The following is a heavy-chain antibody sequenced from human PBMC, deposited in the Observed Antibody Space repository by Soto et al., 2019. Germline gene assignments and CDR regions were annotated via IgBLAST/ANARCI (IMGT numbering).Heavy chain of an antibody. CDR1: GFPFSRYA. Sequence: EVQLLESGGGLVQPGGSLRLSCSASGFPFSRYAMSWVRQAPGKGLEWVSAISSSADNTYYADSVKGRFSVSRDNFKNILYLQMTRLRAEDTALYYCARRGYPLAYYSGTDHGGQGTTVTVSS. J-gene: IGHJ6*02. V-gene: IGHV3-23*01. D-gene: IGHD3-10*01. CDR3: ARRGYPLAYYSGTDH. CDR2: ISSSADNT.